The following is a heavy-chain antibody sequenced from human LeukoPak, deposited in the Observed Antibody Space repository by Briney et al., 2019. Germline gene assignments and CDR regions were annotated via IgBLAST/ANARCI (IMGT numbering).Heavy chain of an antibody. CDR1: GGSISSGSYY. J-gene: IGHJ6*03. D-gene: IGHD3-22*01. CDR2: IYTSGST. V-gene: IGHV4-61*02. Sequence: SQTLSLTCTVSGGSISSGSYYWSWIRQPAGKGLEWIGRIYTSGSTNYNPSLKSRVTISVDTSKNQFSLKLSSVTAADTAVYYCASTFRDYEHMDVWGKGTTVTVSS. CDR3: ASTFRDYEHMDV.